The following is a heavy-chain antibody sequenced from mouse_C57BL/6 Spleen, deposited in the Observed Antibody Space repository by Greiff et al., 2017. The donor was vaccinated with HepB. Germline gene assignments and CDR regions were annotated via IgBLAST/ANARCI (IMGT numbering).Heavy chain of an antibody. D-gene: IGHD1-1*01. CDR2: INPSSGYT. CDR1: GYTFTSYW. J-gene: IGHJ1*03. CDR3: ARNYGSPHSYFDV. Sequence: QVQLQQSGAELAKPGASVKLSCKASGYTFTSYWMHWVKQRPGQGLEWIGYINPSSGYTKYNQKFKDKATLTADKTSSTAYMQLSSLTYEDSAVYNCARNYGSPHSYFDVWGTETTLTASS. V-gene: IGHV1-7*01.